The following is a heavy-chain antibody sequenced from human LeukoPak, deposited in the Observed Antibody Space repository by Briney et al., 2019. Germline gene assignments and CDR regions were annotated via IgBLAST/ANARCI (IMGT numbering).Heavy chain of an antibody. Sequence: GGALRLSCAASGFTFSSYGMHWVRQAPGKGLEWVAFIRYDGSNKYYADSVKGRFTISRDNSKNTLYLQMNSLRAGDTAVYYCAKSEAARPDYWGQGTLVTVSS. J-gene: IGHJ4*02. CDR2: IRYDGSNK. D-gene: IGHD6-6*01. CDR3: AKSEAARPDY. CDR1: GFTFSSYG. V-gene: IGHV3-30*02.